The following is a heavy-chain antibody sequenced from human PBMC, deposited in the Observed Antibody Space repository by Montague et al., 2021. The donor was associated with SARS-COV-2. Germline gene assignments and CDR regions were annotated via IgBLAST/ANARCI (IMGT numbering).Heavy chain of an antibody. J-gene: IGHJ3*02. CDR3: ARTTTRMLYPENAFDI. V-gene: IGHV6-1*01. D-gene: IGHD2-15*01. CDR2: TYYRSKWYH. CDR1: GDSVSSNPAT. Sequence: CAISGDSVSSNPATWNWIRQSPSRGLEWLGRTYYRSKWYHDYAISLKSRITINPDTSKNQFSLQLSSVAPEDTAVFYCARTTTRMLYPENAFDIWGQGTMVTVSP.